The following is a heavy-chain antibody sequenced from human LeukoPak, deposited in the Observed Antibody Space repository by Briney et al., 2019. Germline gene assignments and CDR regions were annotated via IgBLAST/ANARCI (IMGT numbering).Heavy chain of an antibody. Sequence: PGGSLRLSCAASGFTVSSNYMSWVRQAPGKGREGVSVIYSGGSTYYADSVKGRFTISRDNSNNTLYLHMNSLRAEDTAVYYCAKALTRYSGSPPAYYYYMDVWGKGTTVTVSS. CDR1: GFTVSSNY. V-gene: IGHV3-53*01. D-gene: IGHD1-26*01. CDR3: AKALTRYSGSPPAYYYYMDV. CDR2: IYSGGST. J-gene: IGHJ6*03.